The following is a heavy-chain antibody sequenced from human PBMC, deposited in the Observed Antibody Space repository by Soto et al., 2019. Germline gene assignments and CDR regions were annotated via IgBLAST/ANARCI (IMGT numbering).Heavy chain of an antibody. J-gene: IGHJ4*02. V-gene: IGHV4-30-4*01. CDR1: GGSISSGDYY. D-gene: IGHD4-17*01. CDR2: IYYSGST. Sequence: QVQLQESGPGLVKPSQTLSLTCTVSGGSISSGDYYWSWIRQPPGKGLEWIGYIYYSGSTYYNPSLKSRVTISVDTSKNQCSLKLSSVTDADTAVYYCARDGGATVTTNPYFDYCGQGTLVTVSS. CDR3: ARDGGATVTTNPYFDY.